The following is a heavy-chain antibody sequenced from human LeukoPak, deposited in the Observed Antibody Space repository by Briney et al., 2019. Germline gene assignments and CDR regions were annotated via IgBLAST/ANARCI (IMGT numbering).Heavy chain of an antibody. V-gene: IGHV4-59*11. Sequence: PSEILSLTCTVSGGSIYSHHWSWIRQPPGKGQEWIGYIFYTGSTNYNPSLNSRVTISVDTLKNQFSLKLNSVTAADTAVYYCARGSNWFDPWGQGTLVTVSS. CDR2: IFYTGST. CDR1: GGSIYSHH. J-gene: IGHJ5*02. CDR3: ARGSNWFDP.